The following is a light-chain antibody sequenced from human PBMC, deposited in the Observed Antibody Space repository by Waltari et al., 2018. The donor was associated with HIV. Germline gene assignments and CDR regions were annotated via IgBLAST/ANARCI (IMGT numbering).Light chain of an antibody. CDR2: ENN. CDR3: QSYFASNDVI. Sequence: NFMLTQPHSVSESPGKPVTISCTRSSRRIASNSLQWYQQRPGGAPTTVIYENNQRPSGVPDRFSGSIDSSSNSASLTFSGLKTDDEADYYCQSYFASNDVIFGGGTTLTVL. CDR1: SRRIASNS. J-gene: IGLJ2*01. V-gene: IGLV6-57*04.